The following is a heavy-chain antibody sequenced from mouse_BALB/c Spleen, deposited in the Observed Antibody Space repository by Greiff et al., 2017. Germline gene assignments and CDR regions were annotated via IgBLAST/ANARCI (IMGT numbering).Heavy chain of an antibody. CDR2: IDPANGNT. CDR1: GFNIKDTY. D-gene: IGHD2-2*01. V-gene: IGHV14-3*02. J-gene: IGHJ3*01. Sequence: EVKVEESGAELVKPGASVKLSCTASGFNIKDTYMHWVKQRPEQGLEWIGRIDPANGNTKYDPKFQGKATITADTSSNTAYLQLSSLTSEDTAVYYCARFFYGYDGFAYWGQGTLVTVSA. CDR3: ARFFYGYDGFAY.